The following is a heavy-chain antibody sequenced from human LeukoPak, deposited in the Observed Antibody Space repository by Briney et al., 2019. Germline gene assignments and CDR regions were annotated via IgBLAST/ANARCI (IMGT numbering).Heavy chain of an antibody. Sequence: PSETLSLTCTVSGGPITSHYWSWIRQPPGKGLEWIGNIYYSGSTHYTPSLRSRVTISLDTSKNQFSLKLSSVTAADTAVYYCWVPYYYDSSGYYCRDYWGQGTLVTVSS. CDR3: WVPYYYDSSGYYCRDY. J-gene: IGHJ4*02. D-gene: IGHD3-22*01. CDR2: IYYSGST. CDR1: GGPITSHY. V-gene: IGHV4-59*11.